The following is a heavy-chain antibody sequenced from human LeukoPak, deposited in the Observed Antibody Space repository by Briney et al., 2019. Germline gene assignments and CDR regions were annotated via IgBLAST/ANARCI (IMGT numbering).Heavy chain of an antibody. J-gene: IGHJ4*02. V-gene: IGHV4-34*01. Sequence: SETLSLTCDVYGGSFSGYFWSWIRQPPGKGLEWIGEINHSGSTNYNPSLKSRVTISVDTSKNQFSLKLSSVTAADTAVYYCARGVPPGYWGQGTLVTVSS. D-gene: IGHD6-6*01. CDR3: ARGVPPGY. CDR2: INHSGST. CDR1: GGSFSGYF.